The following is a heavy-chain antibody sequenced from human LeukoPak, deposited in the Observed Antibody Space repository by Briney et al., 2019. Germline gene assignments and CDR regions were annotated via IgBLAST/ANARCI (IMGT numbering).Heavy chain of an antibody. CDR1: GFSFSSYS. Sequence: GGSLRLSCAASGFSFSSYSMKWVRQAPGKGLEWVSSISSSSSYIYYADSVKGRFTISRDNARNSLYLQMNSLRAEDTAVYYCAREEGGKLGIDYYFDYWGQGTLVTVSS. V-gene: IGHV3-21*01. CDR3: AREEGGKLGIDYYFDY. J-gene: IGHJ4*02. CDR2: ISSSSSYI. D-gene: IGHD7-27*01.